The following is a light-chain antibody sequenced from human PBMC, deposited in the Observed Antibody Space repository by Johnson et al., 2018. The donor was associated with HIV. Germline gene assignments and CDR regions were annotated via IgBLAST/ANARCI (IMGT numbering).Light chain of an antibody. CDR1: SANIGNNY. Sequence: QSVLTQPPSVSAAPGQKVTISCSGSSANIGNNYVSWYQQLPGTAPKLLIYENNKRPSGIPDRFSASTSGTSATLGITGLQTGDEADYYCGTWDSSLSAYVFGTGTKVTVL. J-gene: IGLJ1*01. CDR2: ENN. CDR3: GTWDSSLSAYV. V-gene: IGLV1-51*02.